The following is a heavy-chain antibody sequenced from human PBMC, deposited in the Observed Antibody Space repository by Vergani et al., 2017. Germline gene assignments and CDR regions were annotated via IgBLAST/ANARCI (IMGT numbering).Heavy chain of an antibody. CDR3: ARVGGFWNGEYGMDV. V-gene: IGHV4-39*07. D-gene: IGHD3-3*01. CDR1: GGSISSGGYY. CDR2: IYYSGST. J-gene: IGHJ6*02. Sequence: QVQLQESGPGLVKPSQTLSLTCTVSGGSISSGGYYWGWIRQPPGKGLEWIGSIYYSGSTYYNPSLKSRVTISVDTSKNQFSLKLSSVTAADTAVYYCARVGGFWNGEYGMDVWGQGTTVTVSS.